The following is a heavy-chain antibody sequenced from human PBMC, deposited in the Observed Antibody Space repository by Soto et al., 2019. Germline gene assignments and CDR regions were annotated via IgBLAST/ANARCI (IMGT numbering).Heavy chain of an antibody. J-gene: IGHJ5*02. CDR2: FDPEDGET. CDR1: RYTLPELS. V-gene: IGHV1-24*01. D-gene: IGHD3-16*01. CDR3: STQRFSSNWFHP. Sequence: AGVKVSCQVSRYTLPELSMHWVRQAPGKGIEWMGSFDPEDGETIYAQKFQGRGTMTEDTSTDTAYMELSSLISEDTSVYYCSTQRFSSNWFHPWGQGTLVTVSS.